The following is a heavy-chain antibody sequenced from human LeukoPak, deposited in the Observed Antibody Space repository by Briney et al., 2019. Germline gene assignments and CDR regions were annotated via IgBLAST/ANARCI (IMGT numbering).Heavy chain of an antibody. Sequence: ASVKVSCKASGYTFTGYYMHWVRQAPGQGLGWMGWINPNSGGTNYAQKFQGRVTMTRDTSISTAYMELSRLRSDDTAVYYCARVPKYSSSWYAFFDYWGQGTLVTVSS. D-gene: IGHD6-13*01. CDR1: GYTFTGYY. V-gene: IGHV1-2*02. J-gene: IGHJ4*02. CDR3: ARVPKYSSSWYAFFDY. CDR2: INPNSGGT.